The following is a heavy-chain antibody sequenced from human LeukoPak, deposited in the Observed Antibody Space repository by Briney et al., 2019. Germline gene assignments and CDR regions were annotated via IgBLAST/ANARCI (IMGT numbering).Heavy chain of an antibody. J-gene: IGHJ2*01. V-gene: IGHV1-69*06. CDR2: IIPIFGTA. CDR1: GGTFSSYA. D-gene: IGHD1-14*01. Sequence: SVKVSCKASGGTFSSYAISWVRQAPGQGLEWMGGIIPIFGTANYAQKFQGRVAITADKSTSTAYMELSSLRSEDTAVYYCARAPDNNWYFDLWGRGTLVTVSS. CDR3: ARAPDNNWYFDL.